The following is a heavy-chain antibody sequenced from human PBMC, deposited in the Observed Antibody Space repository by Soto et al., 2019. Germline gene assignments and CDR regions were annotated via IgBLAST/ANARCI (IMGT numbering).Heavy chain of an antibody. J-gene: IGHJ4*02. D-gene: IGHD2-15*01. Sequence: SETLSLTXAVSGASISSADYYWSWIRQPPGKGLEWIGYIFHSGTNYYNPSLQSRVTISVDTSNNRFSLRLSSVTAADTAVYYCARGYCSGGNRYSAFGYWGQGTLVTVSS. CDR3: ARGYCSGGNRYSAFGY. CDR1: GASISSADYY. V-gene: IGHV4-30-4*01. CDR2: IFHSGTN.